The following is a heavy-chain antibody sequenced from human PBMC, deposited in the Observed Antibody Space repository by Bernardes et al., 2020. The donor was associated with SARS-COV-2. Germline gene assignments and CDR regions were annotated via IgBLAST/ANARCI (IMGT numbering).Heavy chain of an antibody. CDR3: ARDRWFGDFDY. CDR2: IHSSGTT. CDR1: GGSFGSHY. J-gene: IGHJ4*02. V-gene: IGHV4-4*07. D-gene: IGHD3-10*01. Sequence: TLSLTCTVSGGSFGSHYWSWIRQPAGKGLEWIGRIHSSGTTKYNPSLKSRVTLSLDPSKNQFSLRMTSVTAADTAVYYCARDRWFGDFDYWGQGTLVTVSS.